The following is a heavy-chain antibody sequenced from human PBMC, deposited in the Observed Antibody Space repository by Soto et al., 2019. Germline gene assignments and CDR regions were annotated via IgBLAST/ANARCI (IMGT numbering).Heavy chain of an antibody. CDR3: AREVGDCSSTSCYFDY. CDR2: INPNSGGT. V-gene: IGHV1-2*04. D-gene: IGHD2-2*01. J-gene: IGHJ4*02. CDR1: GYTFTGYY. Sequence: QVQLVQSGAEVKKPGASVKVSCKASGYTFTGYYMHWVRQAPGQGLEWMGWINPNSGGTNYAQKSQGWVTMTRDTSSSTAYMELSRLRSDDTAVYYCAREVGDCSSTSCYFDYWGQGTLVTVSS.